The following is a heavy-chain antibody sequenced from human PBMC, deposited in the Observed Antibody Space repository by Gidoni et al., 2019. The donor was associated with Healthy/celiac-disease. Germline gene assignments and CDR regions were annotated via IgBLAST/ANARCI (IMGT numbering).Heavy chain of an antibody. V-gene: IGHV4-59*08. CDR3: ARTRYSSSWNAGWIDY. J-gene: IGHJ4*02. D-gene: IGHD6-13*01. CDR1: GGSISSYY. Sequence: QVQLQESGPGLVKPSETLSLTCTVSGGSISSYYWSWIRQPPGKGLEWIGYIYYSGSTNYNPSLKSRVTISVDTSKNQFSLKLSSVTAADTAVYYCARTRYSSSWNAGWIDYWGQGTLVTVSS. CDR2: IYYSGST.